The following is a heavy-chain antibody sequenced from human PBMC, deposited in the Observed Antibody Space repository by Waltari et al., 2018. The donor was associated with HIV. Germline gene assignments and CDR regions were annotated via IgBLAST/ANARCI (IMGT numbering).Heavy chain of an antibody. CDR3: ARDICNGGSCYSYYFDY. D-gene: IGHD2-15*01. J-gene: IGHJ4*02. CDR2: INPDNGGT. CDR1: GYTFTGYY. Sequence: QVQLVQSGAEVKKPGASEKVSCKASGYTFTGYYMHWVRQAPGQGLEWMGWINPDNGGTKYAQKFQGRVTMTRDTSISTAYMELSRLRSDDTAVYYCARDICNGGSCYSYYFDYWGQGTLVTVSS. V-gene: IGHV1-2*02.